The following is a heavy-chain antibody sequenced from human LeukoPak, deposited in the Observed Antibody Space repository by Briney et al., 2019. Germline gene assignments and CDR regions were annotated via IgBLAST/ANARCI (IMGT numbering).Heavy chain of an antibody. CDR1: GGTFSSYA. CDR3: ARDRSRFGELLDFDY. D-gene: IGHD3-10*01. V-gene: IGHV1-69*05. Sequence: SVKVSCKASGGTFSSYAISWVRQAPGQGLELMGGIIPIFGTANYAQKFQGRVTITTDESTSTAYMELSSLRSEDTAVYYCARDRSRFGELLDFDYWGQGTLVTVSS. CDR2: IIPIFGTA. J-gene: IGHJ4*02.